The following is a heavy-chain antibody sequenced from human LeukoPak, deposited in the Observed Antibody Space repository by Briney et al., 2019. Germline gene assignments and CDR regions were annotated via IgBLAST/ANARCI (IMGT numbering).Heavy chain of an antibody. V-gene: IGHV1-69*05. CDR3: ARLMYYDFWSGHFPSAQKPNYYYYMDV. D-gene: IGHD3-3*01. CDR1: GYPFTKSG. J-gene: IGHJ6*03. Sequence: SVKVSCKTSGYPFTKSGIVWVRQAPGQGLEWMGGIIPIFGTANYAQKFQGRVTITTDESTSTAYMELSSLRSEDTAVYYCARLMYYDFWSGHFPSAQKPNYYYYMDVWGKGTTVTVSS. CDR2: IIPIFGTA.